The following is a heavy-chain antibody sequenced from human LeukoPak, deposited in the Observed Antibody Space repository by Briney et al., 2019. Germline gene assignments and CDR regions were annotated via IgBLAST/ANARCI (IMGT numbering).Heavy chain of an antibody. CDR3: ARTRYYYNSRSYGAPYYFDY. J-gene: IGHJ4*02. CDR1: DGSVTNDY. Sequence: SETLSLTCIVSDGSVTNDYWTWVRQSPGKGLESIGHISYTGGAYYNPSFTSRVTISLDTSKNQFSLKLSSVTAADTAVYYCARTRYYYNSRSYGAPYYFDYWGQGTLVTVSS. CDR2: ISYTGGA. D-gene: IGHD3-10*01. V-gene: IGHV4-59*08.